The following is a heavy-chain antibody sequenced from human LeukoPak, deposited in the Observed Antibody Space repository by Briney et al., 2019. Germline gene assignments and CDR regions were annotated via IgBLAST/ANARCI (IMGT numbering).Heavy chain of an antibody. CDR2: ISWNSGSI. CDR1: GFTFDDYG. Sequence: PGGSLRLSCAASGFTFDDYGMSWVRQAPGKGLEWVSGISWNSGSIGYADSVKGRFTISRDNAKNSLYLQMNSLRAEDTALYYCAKPLREQWLVFDYWGQGTLVTVSS. V-gene: IGHV3-9*01. CDR3: AKPLREQWLVFDY. J-gene: IGHJ4*02. D-gene: IGHD6-19*01.